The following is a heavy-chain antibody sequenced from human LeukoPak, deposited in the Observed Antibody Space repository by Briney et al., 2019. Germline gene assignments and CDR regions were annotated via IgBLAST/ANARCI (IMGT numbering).Heavy chain of an antibody. CDR1: GGFISSRSYY. V-gene: IGHV4-39*01. CDR2: IYYSGST. Sequence: SETLSLTCIVSGGFISSRSYYRGWIRQPPGKGLEWIGSIYYSGSTYYNPSLKSRVTISVDTSKNQFSLKLSPVTAADTAAYYCARRIYGDLLDYWGQGTLVTVSS. CDR3: ARRIYGDLLDY. J-gene: IGHJ4*02. D-gene: IGHD7-27*01.